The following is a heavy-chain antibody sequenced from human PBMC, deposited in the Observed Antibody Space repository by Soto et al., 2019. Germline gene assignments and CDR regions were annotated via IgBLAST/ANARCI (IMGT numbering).Heavy chain of an antibody. CDR3: ARRGYYDTEGAAVY. Sequence: LSLTCTVSGGSISSSSYYWGWIRQPPGKGLEWIGSIYYSGSTYYNPSLKSRVTISVDTSKNQFSLKLSSVTAADTAVYYCARRGYYDTEGAAVYWGQGTLVTVSS. D-gene: IGHD3-22*01. CDR1: GGSISSSSYY. CDR2: IYYSGST. V-gene: IGHV4-39*01. J-gene: IGHJ4*02.